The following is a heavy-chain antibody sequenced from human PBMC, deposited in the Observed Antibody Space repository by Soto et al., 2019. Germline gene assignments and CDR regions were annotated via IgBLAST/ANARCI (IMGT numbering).Heavy chain of an antibody. CDR1: GGSISSGSYY. CDR2: INFSGTT. Sequence: SETLSLTCAVSGGSISSGSYYWGWIRQPPGKGLEWIASINFSGTTYDNPSLKSRVTISVDTSKNQFSLKLNSVTAADTAVYYCAIHGHSTGWYYLDYWGQGTLVTFLL. CDR3: AIHGHSTGWYYLDY. D-gene: IGHD6-19*01. V-gene: IGHV4-39*01. J-gene: IGHJ4*02.